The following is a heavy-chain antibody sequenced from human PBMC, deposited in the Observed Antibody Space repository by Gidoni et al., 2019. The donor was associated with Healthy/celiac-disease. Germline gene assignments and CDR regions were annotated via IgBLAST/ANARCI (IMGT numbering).Heavy chain of an antibody. CDR2: RWYDGSNK. Sequence: QVQLVESGGGVVQPGRSLRLSCAASGFTFSSYGLHWIRQAPGKGLEGVAVRWYDGSNKYYADSVKGRFTISRDNSKNTLYLQMNSLRAEDTAVYYCARDPALYSSSSNWFDPWGQGTLVTVSS. J-gene: IGHJ5*02. D-gene: IGHD6-6*01. CDR1: GFTFSSYG. V-gene: IGHV3-33*01. CDR3: ARDPALYSSSSNWFDP.